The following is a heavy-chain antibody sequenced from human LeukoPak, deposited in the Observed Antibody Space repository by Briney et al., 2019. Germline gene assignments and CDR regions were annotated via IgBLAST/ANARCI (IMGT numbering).Heavy chain of an antibody. Sequence: GASVKVSCEPSGYTFTSYDINWVRQATGQGLEWMGWMNPNSGTTGYAQKVQGRFTMTRNTSISTAYMELSSLRAEDTAVYYCARLRFGEDYCGQGTLVTVSS. CDR1: GYTFTSYD. V-gene: IGHV1-8*01. CDR2: MNPNSGTT. CDR3: ARLRFGEDY. J-gene: IGHJ4*02. D-gene: IGHD3-10*01.